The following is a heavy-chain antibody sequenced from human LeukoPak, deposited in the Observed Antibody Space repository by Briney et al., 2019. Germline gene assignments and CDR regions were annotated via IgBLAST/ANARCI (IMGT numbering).Heavy chain of an antibody. J-gene: IGHJ3*02. V-gene: IGHV3-30*03. D-gene: IGHD6-13*01. CDR2: ISYDGSNK. Sequence: GGSLRLSCVASGFTFSSYDMTWVRQAPGKGLEWVAVISYDGSNKYYADSVKGRFTISRDNSKNTLYLQMNSLRAEDTAVYYCARGPPEDSSSWSRDAFDIWGQGTMVTVSS. CDR3: ARGPPEDSSSWSRDAFDI. CDR1: GFTFSSYD.